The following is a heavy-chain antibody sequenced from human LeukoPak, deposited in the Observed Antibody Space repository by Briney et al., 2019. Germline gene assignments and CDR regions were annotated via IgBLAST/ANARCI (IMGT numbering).Heavy chain of an antibody. V-gene: IGHV3-48*01. Sequence: GGSLRLSCAASGFTFSSYSMNWVRQAPGKGLEWVSYISSGGSTIYYADSVKGRFTISRDNAKNSLYLQMNSLRAEDTAVYYCARSTSSEYDIYHFDYWGQGTLVTVSS. CDR2: ISSGGSTI. CDR3: ARSTSSEYDIYHFDY. J-gene: IGHJ4*02. D-gene: IGHD3-9*01. CDR1: GFTFSSYS.